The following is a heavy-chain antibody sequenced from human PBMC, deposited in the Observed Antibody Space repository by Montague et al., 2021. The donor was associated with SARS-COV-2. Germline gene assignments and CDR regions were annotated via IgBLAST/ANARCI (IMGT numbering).Heavy chain of an antibody. V-gene: IGHV4-59*01. Sequence: SETLSLTCAVYGGSFSGYYWTWIRQPPGKGLEWIGYMYYSGSTNYNPSLKSRVTLSVDTSKNQFSLKLSSVTAADTAVYYCARDFDYWGQGTLVTVSS. CDR2: MYYSGST. CDR3: ARDFDY. CDR1: GGSFSGYY. J-gene: IGHJ4*02.